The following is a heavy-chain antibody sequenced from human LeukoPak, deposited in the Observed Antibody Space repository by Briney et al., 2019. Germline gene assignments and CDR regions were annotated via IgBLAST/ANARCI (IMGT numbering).Heavy chain of an antibody. Sequence: SETLSLTCTVSADSISNSYWSWIRQSAGKGLEWIGRIYTSGSTNYNPSLKSRVTMSVDTSKNQFSLVLTSVTAAGTAVYFCAKEAPMATNNWYFDLWGRGTLVTVSS. CDR3: AKEAPMATNNWYFDL. CDR2: IYTSGST. D-gene: IGHD5-24*01. V-gene: IGHV4-4*07. CDR1: ADSISNSY. J-gene: IGHJ2*01.